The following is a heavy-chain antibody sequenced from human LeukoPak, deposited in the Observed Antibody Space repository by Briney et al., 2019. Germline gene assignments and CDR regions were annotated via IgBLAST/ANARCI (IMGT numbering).Heavy chain of an antibody. J-gene: IGHJ4*02. CDR1: GFTFSSYS. CDR2: ISSSSSTI. Sequence: GGSLRLSCAASGFTFSSYSMNWVRQAPGKGREGISYISSSSSTIYYADSVKGRFTISRDNAKNSLYLQMNSLRDEDTAVYYCARGLTVTLALYYWGQGTLVTVSS. CDR3: ARGLTVTLALYY. D-gene: IGHD4-17*01. V-gene: IGHV3-48*02.